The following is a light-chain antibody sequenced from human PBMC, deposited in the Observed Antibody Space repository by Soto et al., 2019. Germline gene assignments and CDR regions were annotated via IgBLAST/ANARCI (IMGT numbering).Light chain of an antibody. CDR3: QQSYSTLT. CDR2: AAS. V-gene: IGKV1-39*01. J-gene: IGKJ3*01. Sequence: DIQMTQSPSSLSASVGDRVTITCRASQSISSYLNWYQPKPGKAPKLLIYAASSLQSGVPARFSGSGSGTDFTLTISSLQPEDFAIHYCQQSYSTLTFGPGTKVDIK. CDR1: QSISSY.